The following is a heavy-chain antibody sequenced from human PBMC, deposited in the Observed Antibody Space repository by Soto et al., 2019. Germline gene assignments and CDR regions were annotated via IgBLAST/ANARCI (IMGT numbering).Heavy chain of an antibody. D-gene: IGHD4-17*01. V-gene: IGHV3-48*03. CDR3: AILDFGDYLLSYGVDV. Sequence: PGGSLRLSCAVSGFPFRSYDMHWVRQAPGKGPEWVSYITSSSDAIYYAASVKGRFTVYRDNAKHSLYLQMNSLRAEDTAVYYCAILDFGDYLLSYGVDVWGQGTTVTV. CDR1: GFPFRSYD. CDR2: ITSSSDAI. J-gene: IGHJ6*02.